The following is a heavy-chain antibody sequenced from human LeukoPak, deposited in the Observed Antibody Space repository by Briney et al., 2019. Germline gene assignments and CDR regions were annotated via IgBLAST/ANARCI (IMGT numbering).Heavy chain of an antibody. J-gene: IGHJ1*01. Sequence: ASVKVSCKASGYTFTGYYMHWVRQAPGQGLEWMGWINPNSGGTNYAQKCQGRVTMTRDTSISTAYMELSRLRSDDTAVYYCARASPLRLVGRQGYFQHWGQGTLVTVSS. D-gene: IGHD1-26*01. CDR3: ARASPLRLVGRQGYFQH. CDR2: INPNSGGT. CDR1: GYTFTGYY. V-gene: IGHV1-2*02.